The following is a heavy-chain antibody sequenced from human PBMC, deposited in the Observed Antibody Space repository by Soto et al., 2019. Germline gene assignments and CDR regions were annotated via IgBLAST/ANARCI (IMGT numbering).Heavy chain of an antibody. Sequence: ASVKVSCKASGGTFRSYTVSWVRQAPGQGLEWMGRIIPLLGVANYAQNFQGRVTITADKSTNTAYMELSSLRSEDTAVYYCAREGDCSGSSCYLTLLDYWGQGTVVTVSS. D-gene: IGHD2-15*01. CDR1: GGTFRSYT. V-gene: IGHV1-69*04. CDR3: AREGDCSGSSCYLTLLDY. CDR2: IIPLLGVA. J-gene: IGHJ4*02.